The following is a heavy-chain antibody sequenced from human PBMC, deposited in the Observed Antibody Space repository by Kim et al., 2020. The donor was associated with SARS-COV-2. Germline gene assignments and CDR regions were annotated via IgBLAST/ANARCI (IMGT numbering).Heavy chain of an antibody. CDR2: IYPDDSDI. J-gene: IGHJ4*02. D-gene: IGHD4-17*01. V-gene: IGHV5-51*01. Sequence: GESLKISCKSSGYSFTNYWIGWVRQLPGEGLEWVGVIYPDDSDIRYSPSFQGQVTISADKSVSTAYLQWSSLKASDTALYYCASHGKGDYRVIDYWGQGT. CDR3: ASHGKGDYRVIDY. CDR1: GYSFTNYW.